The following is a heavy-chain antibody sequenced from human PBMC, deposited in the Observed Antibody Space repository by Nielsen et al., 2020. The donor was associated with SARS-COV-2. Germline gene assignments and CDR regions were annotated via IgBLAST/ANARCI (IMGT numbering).Heavy chain of an antibody. J-gene: IGHJ4*02. CDR2: ISRRSSYT. V-gene: IGHV3-11*03. D-gene: IGHD6-13*01. Sequence: GESLKISCAASGFTFSDYYMSWIRQAPGKGLEWISYISRRSSYTNYADSVKGRFTISRHNSKNTLYLQMNSLRAEDTAVYYCASTGGSSWYLGYWGQGTLVTVSS. CDR3: ASTGGSSWYLGY. CDR1: GFTFSDYY.